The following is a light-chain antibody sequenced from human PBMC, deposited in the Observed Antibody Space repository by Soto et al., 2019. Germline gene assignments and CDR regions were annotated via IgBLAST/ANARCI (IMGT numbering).Light chain of an antibody. CDR2: GAS. Sequence: EIVMTQSPETLSVSPGERATLSCRASQSVSSNLAWYQQKPGQAPRLLIYGASTRATGIPVRFSGSGSGTEFTLTIRSLQSEDFAVYYCQQYNNWPLWTFGQGTKVEIK. J-gene: IGKJ1*01. CDR1: QSVSSN. CDR3: QQYNNWPLWT. V-gene: IGKV3-15*01.